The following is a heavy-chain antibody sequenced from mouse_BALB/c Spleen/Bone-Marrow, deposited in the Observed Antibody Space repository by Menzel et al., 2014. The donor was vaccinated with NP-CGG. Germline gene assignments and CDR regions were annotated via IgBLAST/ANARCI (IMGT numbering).Heavy chain of an antibody. J-gene: IGHJ2*01. V-gene: IGHV5-6-5*01. CDR2: ISSGGST. CDR1: GFTFSSYA. Sequence: EVHLVESGGGLVKPGGSLKLSCAASGFTFSSYAMSWVRQTPEKRLEWVASISSGGSTYYPDGVKGRFTISRDNARNILYLQMSSLRSEDTAMYYCARVGITTVDYWGQGTTLTVSS. D-gene: IGHD1-1*01. CDR3: ARVGITTVDY.